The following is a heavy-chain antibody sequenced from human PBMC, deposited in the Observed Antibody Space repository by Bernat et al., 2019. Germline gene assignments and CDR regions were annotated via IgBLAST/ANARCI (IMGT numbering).Heavy chain of an antibody. V-gene: IGHV3-15*01. CDR2: IKSKSDGGTT. D-gene: IGHD4-17*01. CDR3: TTDKPSGSRYGAYG. Sequence: EVQLVESGGGLVEPGGSLRLSCAASGFSFSNAWMSWVRQAPGKGLEWVGRIKSKSDGGTTDYATPVKGRFTISRDDSENTLYLQMNSLKTEDTAVYDCTTDKPSGSRYGAYGWGQGTLVTVSS. CDR1: GFSFSNAW. J-gene: IGHJ4*02.